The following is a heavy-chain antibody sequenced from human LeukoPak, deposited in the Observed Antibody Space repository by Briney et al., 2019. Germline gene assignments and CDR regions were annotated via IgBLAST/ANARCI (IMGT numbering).Heavy chain of an antibody. CDR3: ARDAYDSSGYSGAVDY. Sequence: GGSLRLSCAASGFTFSSYSMNWIRQAPGKGLEWVSSISSSSSYIYYADSVKGRFTISRDNAKNSLYLQMNSLRAEDTAVYYCARDAYDSSGYSGAVDYWGQGTLVTVSS. V-gene: IGHV3-21*01. CDR2: ISSSSSYI. CDR1: GFTFSSYS. D-gene: IGHD3-22*01. J-gene: IGHJ4*02.